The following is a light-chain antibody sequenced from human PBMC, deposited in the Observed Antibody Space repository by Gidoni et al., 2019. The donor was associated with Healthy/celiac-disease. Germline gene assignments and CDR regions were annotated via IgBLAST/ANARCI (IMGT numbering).Light chain of an antibody. Sequence: DNQMTQSPSSLSASVGDRVTITCQASQDISNYLNWYQQKPGKAPKLLIYDASNLETGVPSRFSGSGSGTDFTFTISSLQPEDIATYYCQQYDNFLLTFGGGTKVEIK. CDR3: QQYDNFLLT. CDR1: QDISNY. J-gene: IGKJ4*01. CDR2: DAS. V-gene: IGKV1-33*01.